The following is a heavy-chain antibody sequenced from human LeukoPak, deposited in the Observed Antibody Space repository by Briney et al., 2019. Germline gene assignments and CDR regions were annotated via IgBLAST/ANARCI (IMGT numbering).Heavy chain of an antibody. CDR2: IYSGGST. Sequence: PGGSLRLSCAASGFTVSSNYMSWVRQAPGKGLEWVSVIYSGGSTNYADSVKGRFTIPRDNAKNSLYLQMNSLRAEDTAVYYCASPLYTSSSGVGYWGQGTLVTVSS. CDR3: ASPLYTSSSGVGY. J-gene: IGHJ4*02. CDR1: GFTVSSNY. V-gene: IGHV3-53*01. D-gene: IGHD6-6*01.